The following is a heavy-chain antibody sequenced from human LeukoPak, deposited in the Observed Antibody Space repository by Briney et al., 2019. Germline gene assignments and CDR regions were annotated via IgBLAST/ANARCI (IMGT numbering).Heavy chain of an antibody. V-gene: IGHV4-59*08. CDR3: ARRGSSWSYFDY. D-gene: IGHD6-13*01. J-gene: IGHJ4*02. CDR2: VHYIGST. CDR1: GGSISSDY. Sequence: SETLSLTCTVSGGSISSDYWSWIRQPPGKGLEWIGYVHYIGSTNYNPSLKSRVTISVDTSKNQFSLELSSVTAADTAVYYCARRGSSWSYFDYWGQGTLVTVSS.